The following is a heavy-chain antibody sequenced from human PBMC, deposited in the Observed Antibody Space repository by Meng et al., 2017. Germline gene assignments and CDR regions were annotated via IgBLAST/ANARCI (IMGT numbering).Heavy chain of an antibody. V-gene: IGHV4-34*01. CDR2: INHSGST. D-gene: IGHD3-10*01. Sequence: SETLSLTCAVYGGSFGGYYWSWIRQPPGKGLEWIGEINHSGSTNYNPSLKSRVTISVDTSKNQFSLKLSSVTAADTAVYYCARGSRGPTMVRGVVFKVWGQGTLVTVSS. CDR3: ARGSRGPTMVRGVVFKV. J-gene: IGHJ4*02. CDR1: GGSFGGYY.